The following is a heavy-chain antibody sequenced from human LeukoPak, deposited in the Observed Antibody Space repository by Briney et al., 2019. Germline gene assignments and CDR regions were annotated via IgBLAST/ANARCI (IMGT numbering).Heavy chain of an antibody. CDR2: INHGGIT. V-gene: IGHV4-34*01. CDR1: GGSFSGHY. J-gene: IGHJ4*02. D-gene: IGHD6-13*01. Sequence: SETLSLTCAVYGGSFSGHYWSWIRQPPGKGLEWIGEINHGGITTYNPSLKSRVTISADTSKNQFSLKLSSVSAADTAVYYCTRGENIAEAGLDYWGPGALVTVSS. CDR3: TRGENIAEAGLDY.